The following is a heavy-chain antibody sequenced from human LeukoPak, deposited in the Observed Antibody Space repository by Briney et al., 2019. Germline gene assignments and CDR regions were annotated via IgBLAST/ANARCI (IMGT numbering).Heavy chain of an antibody. CDR2: INPNSGGT. V-gene: IGHV1-2*04. CDR1: GYTFTGYY. J-gene: IGHJ4*02. Sequence: ASVKVSCKASGYTFTGYYMHWVRQAPGQGLEWMGWINPNSGGTNYAQKFQGWVTMTRDTSISTAYMELSRLRSDDTAVYYCARGYSGYDLASDYWGQGTLVTVSS. CDR3: ARGYSGYDLASDY. D-gene: IGHD5-12*01.